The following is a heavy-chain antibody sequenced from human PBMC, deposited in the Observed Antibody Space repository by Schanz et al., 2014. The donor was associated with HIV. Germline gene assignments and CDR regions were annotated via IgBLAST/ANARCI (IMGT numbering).Heavy chain of an antibody. CDR2: IWYGGSNK. J-gene: IGHJ6*02. D-gene: IGHD2-15*01. Sequence: VQLLESGGGLVQPGGSLRLSCAASGFTFSNYGMHWVRQAPGKGLEWMAVIWYGGSNKYYADSVKGRFTISRDNSKNTLYLQMNSLRAEDTAVYYCARDDCSGGSCYSNYYYGMDVWGQGTTVTVSS. V-gene: IGHV3-33*01. CDR3: ARDDCSGGSCYSNYYYGMDV. CDR1: GFTFSNYG.